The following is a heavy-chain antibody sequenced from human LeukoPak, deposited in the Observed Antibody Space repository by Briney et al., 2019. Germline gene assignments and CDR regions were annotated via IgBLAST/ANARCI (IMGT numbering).Heavy chain of an antibody. Sequence: ASVKVSCKASGGTFSSYAISWVRQAPGQGLEWMGWISAYNGNTNYAQKLQGRVTMTTDTSTSTAYMELRSLRSDDTAVYYCARGVTIFGVVSIDWFDPWGQGTLVTVSS. V-gene: IGHV1-18*01. J-gene: IGHJ5*02. D-gene: IGHD3-3*01. CDR3: ARGVTIFGVVSIDWFDP. CDR2: ISAYNGNT. CDR1: GGTFSSYA.